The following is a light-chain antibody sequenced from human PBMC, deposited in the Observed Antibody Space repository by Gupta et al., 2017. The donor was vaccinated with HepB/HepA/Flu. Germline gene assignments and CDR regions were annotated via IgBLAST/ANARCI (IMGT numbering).Light chain of an antibody. V-gene: IGKV3-11*01. J-gene: IGKJ1*01. CDR2: DAS. CDR3: QQRTNRPTST. CDR1: QGVSSH. Sequence: EIVLTHPPATLSLSPGERATLSCRASQGVSSHLAWYQQKPGQAPRLLIYDASNRATGIPARFSGSGSGTDFTLTISSLEPEDFAIYYCQQRTNRPTSTFGQGTKVEIK.